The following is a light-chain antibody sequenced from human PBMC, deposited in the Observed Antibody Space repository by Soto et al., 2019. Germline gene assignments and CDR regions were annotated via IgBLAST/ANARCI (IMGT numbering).Light chain of an antibody. V-gene: IGKV2-40*01. CDR3: MQRIEFPLT. J-gene: IGKJ4*01. CDR2: TAS. Sequence: DIVMTQTPLSLTVTPGEPASISCRSSQSLLDSDDGNTYLDWYLQKPGQSPQLLIYTASYRASGVPDRFSGSGSGTDFTLKISRAEAEDVGVYYCMQRIEFPLTFGGGTKVDIK. CDR1: QSLLDSDDGNTY.